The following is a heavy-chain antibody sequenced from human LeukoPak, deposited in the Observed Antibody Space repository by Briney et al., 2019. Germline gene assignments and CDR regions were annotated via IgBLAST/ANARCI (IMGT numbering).Heavy chain of an antibody. J-gene: IGHJ4*02. Sequence: GGSLRLSCAASGFTFSSYAMSWVRQAPGKGLEWVSAISGSGGSTYYADSVKGRFTISRDNSKNTLYLQMNSLRAEDTAVYYCAKDAFERGMATITTRDYWGQGTLVTVSS. V-gene: IGHV3-23*01. D-gene: IGHD5-24*01. CDR3: AKDAFERGMATITTRDY. CDR1: GFTFSSYA. CDR2: ISGSGGST.